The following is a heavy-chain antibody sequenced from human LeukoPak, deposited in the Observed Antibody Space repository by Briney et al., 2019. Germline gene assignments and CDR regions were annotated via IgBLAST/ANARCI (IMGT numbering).Heavy chain of an antibody. CDR1: GFTFSSYS. V-gene: IGHV3-48*01. D-gene: IGHD1-14*01. CDR3: AKDNPNPEY. Sequence: QTGGSLRLSCAASGFTFSSYSMNWVRQAPGKGLEWVASVHTTTTIAAGTTFYADSVKGRFTISGDSSKNTVYLQMNTLRVEDTAVYYCAKDNPNPEYWGQGTLVTVSS. CDR2: VHTTTTIAAGTT. J-gene: IGHJ4*02.